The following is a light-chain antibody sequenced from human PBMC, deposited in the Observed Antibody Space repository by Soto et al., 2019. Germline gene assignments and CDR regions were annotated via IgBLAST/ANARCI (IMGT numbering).Light chain of an antibody. CDR3: LQHKNYPLT. V-gene: IGKV1-5*01. J-gene: IGKJ4*01. CDR2: DAS. CDR1: QSISSW. Sequence: DIQMTQSPSTLSASVGERGTKTSLACQSISSWLAWYQQIPGQAPTLLIYDASSLESGVPSRFSGSGSGTEFTLTIDSLQPEDFATYYCLQHKNYPLTFGGGTKVDI.